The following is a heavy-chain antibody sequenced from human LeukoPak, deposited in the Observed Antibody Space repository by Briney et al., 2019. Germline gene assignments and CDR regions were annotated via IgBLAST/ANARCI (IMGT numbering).Heavy chain of an antibody. CDR2: ISYDGSNK. Sequence: GGSLRFSCAASGFTFSSYAMHWVRQAPGKGLEWVAVISYDGSNKYYADSVKGRFTISRDNSKNTLYLQMNSLRAEDTAVYYCARPGIVATRGDYWGQGTLVTVSS. V-gene: IGHV3-30*04. CDR1: GFTFSSYA. J-gene: IGHJ4*02. CDR3: ARPGIVATRGDY. D-gene: IGHD5-12*01.